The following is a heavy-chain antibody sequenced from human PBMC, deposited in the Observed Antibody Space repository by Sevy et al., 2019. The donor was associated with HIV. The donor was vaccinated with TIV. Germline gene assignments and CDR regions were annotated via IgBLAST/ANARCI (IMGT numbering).Heavy chain of an antibody. CDR2: IYYSGST. CDR1: GDSISSGGYY. J-gene: IGHJ4*02. Sequence: SQTLSLTCTVSGDSISSGGYYWTWIRQHPGKGLEWIGHIYYSGSTYYNPSLKSRITISVDTSKNQFSLKLTSVTAADTTVYHCARGTGYYGKFFDYWGPGTLVTVSS. D-gene: IGHD3-10*01. V-gene: IGHV4-31*03. CDR3: ARGTGYYGKFFDY.